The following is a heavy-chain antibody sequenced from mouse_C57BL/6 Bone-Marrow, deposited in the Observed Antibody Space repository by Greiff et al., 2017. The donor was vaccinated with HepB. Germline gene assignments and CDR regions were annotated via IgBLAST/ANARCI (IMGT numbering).Heavy chain of an antibody. CDR2: ISNGGGST. D-gene: IGHD1-1*01. CDR1: GFTFSDYY. V-gene: IGHV5-12*01. J-gene: IGHJ3*01. CDR3: ARPLLLRFAWFAY. Sequence: DVMLVESGGGLVQPGGSLKLSCAASGFTFSDYYMYWVRQTPEKRLEWVAYISNGGGSTYYPDTVKGRFTISRDNAKNTLYLQMSRLKSEDTAMYYCARPLLLRFAWFAYWGQGTLVTVSA.